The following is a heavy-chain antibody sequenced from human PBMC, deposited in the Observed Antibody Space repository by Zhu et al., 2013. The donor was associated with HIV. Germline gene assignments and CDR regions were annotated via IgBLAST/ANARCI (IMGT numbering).Heavy chain of an antibody. V-gene: IGHV3-53*01. CDR3: ARDLEGYKYGNRVDYYYYMDV. Sequence: EVQLVESGGGLIQPGGSLRLSCAASGFTVSSNYMSWVRQAPGKGLEWVSIIYSGGSTYYADSVKGRFTISRDNSKNTLYLQMNSLRAEDTAVYYCARDLEGYKYGNRVDYYYYMDVWGQRGPRSPSP. D-gene: IGHD5-18*01. J-gene: IGHJ6*03. CDR2: IYSGGST. CDR1: GFTVSSNY.